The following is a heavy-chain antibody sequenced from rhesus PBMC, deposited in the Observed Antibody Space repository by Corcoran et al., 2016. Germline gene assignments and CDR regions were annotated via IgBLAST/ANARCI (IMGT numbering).Heavy chain of an antibody. V-gene: IGHV3-54*02. CDR1: GFTFTRYG. J-gene: IGHJ4*01. CDR3: TRCDY. CDR2: KSSDGRKK. Sequence: EVQLVESGGGLVQPGGSLRLSCAASGFTFTRYGFHWVRQDPGKGLEGVAVKSSDGRKKSVADSVKERFTISRDNSKNVIYLQMNNRRLDDTALYFCTRCDYWGRGVLVTVSS.